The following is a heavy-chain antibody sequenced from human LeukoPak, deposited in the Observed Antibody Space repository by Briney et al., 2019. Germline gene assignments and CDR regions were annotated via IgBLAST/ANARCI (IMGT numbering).Heavy chain of an antibody. Sequence: GGSLRLSCAASRFTFSSYGMHWVRQAPGQGLEWVAFIRYDGSNKYYADSVKGRVTISRDNSKNTLYLQMNSLRAEDTAVYYCAKDLAPVDPVAIEHHDYWGQGTLVTVSS. CDR2: IRYDGSNK. J-gene: IGHJ4*02. V-gene: IGHV3-30*02. D-gene: IGHD2-21*01. CDR1: RFTFSSYG. CDR3: AKDLAPVDPVAIEHHDY.